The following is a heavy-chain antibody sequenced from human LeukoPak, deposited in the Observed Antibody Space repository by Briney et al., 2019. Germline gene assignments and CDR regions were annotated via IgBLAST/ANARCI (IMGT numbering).Heavy chain of an antibody. V-gene: IGHV4-59*12. J-gene: IGHJ4*02. CDR3: ARGPPTQWLTSYYFDY. CDR2: IYYSGST. Sequence: SETLSLTCTVSGGSISSYYWSWIRQPPGKGLEWIGYIYYSGSTNYNPSLKSRVTISVDTSKNQFSLKLSSVTAADTAVYYCARGPPTQWLTSYYFDYWGQGTLVTVSS. CDR1: GGSISSYY. D-gene: IGHD6-19*01.